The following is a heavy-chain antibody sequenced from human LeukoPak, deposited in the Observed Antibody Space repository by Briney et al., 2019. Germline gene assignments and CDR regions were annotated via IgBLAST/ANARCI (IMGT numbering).Heavy chain of an antibody. D-gene: IGHD6-19*01. V-gene: IGHV4-59*01. J-gene: IGHJ6*02. Sequence: PSETLSLTCTVSGGSISSYYWSWIRQPPGKGLEWIGYIYYSGSTNYNPSLKSRVTISVDTSKNQFSLKLSSVTAADTAVYYCARGAQYSSGWYGAPYYYYGMDVWGQGTTVTVSS. CDR3: ARGAQYSSGWYGAPYYYYGMDV. CDR2: IYYSGST. CDR1: GGSISSYY.